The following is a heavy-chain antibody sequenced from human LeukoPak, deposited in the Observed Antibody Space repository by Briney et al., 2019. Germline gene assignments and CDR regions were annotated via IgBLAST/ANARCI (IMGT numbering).Heavy chain of an antibody. CDR3: ARRGTPYYYYYMDV. J-gene: IGHJ6*03. Sequence: SQTLSLTCTVSGGSINTYYWSWIRQPPGKGLEFIGYICSSGTTDYNPSLKSRVVISIDTSGRQFSLKRTSVTAADTAVYYCARRGTPYYYYYMDVWGKGTTVTVSS. CDR2: ICSSGTT. CDR1: GGSINTYY. V-gene: IGHV4-59*08. D-gene: IGHD3-16*01.